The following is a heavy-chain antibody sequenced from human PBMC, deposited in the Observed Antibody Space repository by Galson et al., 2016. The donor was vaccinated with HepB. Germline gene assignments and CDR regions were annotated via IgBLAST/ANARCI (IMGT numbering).Heavy chain of an antibody. V-gene: IGHV4-30-4*01. Sequence: TLSLTCTVSGGSINSDYYYWTWIRQPPGRGLEWIGYNSYGGRTNYNPSLNSRVTVSLDTSRSQFSLRLSSVTAADTAVYYFARGVHYDVLTGYRSNNWFDSWGQGILVTVSS. CDR2: NSYGGRT. J-gene: IGHJ5*01. D-gene: IGHD3-9*01. CDR1: GGSINSDYYY. CDR3: ARGVHYDVLTGYRSNNWFDS.